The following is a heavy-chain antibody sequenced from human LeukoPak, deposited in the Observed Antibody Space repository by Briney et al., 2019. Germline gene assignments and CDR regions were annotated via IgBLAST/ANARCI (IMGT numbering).Heavy chain of an antibody. D-gene: IGHD6-6*01. CDR1: RFTFSSYA. Sequence: GRSLRLSCAASRFTFSSYAMHWVRQAPAKGLEWVAVISYDGSNKYYADSVKGRFTISRDNSKNTLYLQMNSLRAEDTSVYYCTSRLDYWGQGTLVTVSS. CDR3: TSRLDY. CDR2: ISYDGSNK. V-gene: IGHV3-30*04. J-gene: IGHJ4*02.